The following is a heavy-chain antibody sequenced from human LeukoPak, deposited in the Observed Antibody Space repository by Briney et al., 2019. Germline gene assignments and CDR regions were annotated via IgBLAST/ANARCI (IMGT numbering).Heavy chain of an antibody. CDR3: ASSSSSWYWYYYYMDV. CDR1: SGSISSYY. Sequence: PSETLSLTCTVSSGSISSYYWSWIRQPPGKGLEWIEYIYYSGSINYNPSLKSRVTISVDTSKNQFSLKLSSVTAADTAVYYCASSSSSWYWYYYYMDVWGKGTTVTVSS. V-gene: IGHV4-59*12. CDR2: IYYSGSI. J-gene: IGHJ6*03. D-gene: IGHD6-13*01.